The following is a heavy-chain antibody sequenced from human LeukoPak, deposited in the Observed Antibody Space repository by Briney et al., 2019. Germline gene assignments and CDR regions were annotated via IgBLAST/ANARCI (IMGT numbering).Heavy chain of an antibody. J-gene: IGHJ6*04. D-gene: IGHD1-14*01. CDR3: ARDNPDQYYYYGMDV. CDR2: IYHSGST. CDR1: GGSISSSNW. Sequence: SETLSLTCAVSGGSISSSNWWSWVRQPPGKGLEWIGEIYHSGSTNYNPSLKSRVTISVDKSKNQFSLKLSSVTAADTAVHYCARDNPDQYYYYGMDVWGEGTTVTVSS. V-gene: IGHV4-4*02.